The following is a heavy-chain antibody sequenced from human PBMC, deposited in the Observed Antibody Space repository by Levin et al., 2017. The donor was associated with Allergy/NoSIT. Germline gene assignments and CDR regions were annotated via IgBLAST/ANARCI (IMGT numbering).Heavy chain of an antibody. Sequence: GGSLRLSCAASGFTFDDYAMHWVRQAPGKGLEWVSGISWNSGSIGYADSVKGRFTISRDNAKNSLYLQMNSLRAEDTALYYCAKEGDSGPFDYWGQGTLVTVSS. D-gene: IGHD1-26*01. V-gene: IGHV3-9*01. CDR2: ISWNSGSI. CDR3: AKEGDSGPFDY. CDR1: GFTFDDYA. J-gene: IGHJ4*02.